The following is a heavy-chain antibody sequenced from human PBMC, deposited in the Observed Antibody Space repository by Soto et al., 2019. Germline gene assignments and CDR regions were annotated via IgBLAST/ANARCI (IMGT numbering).Heavy chain of an antibody. V-gene: IGHV3-23*01. D-gene: IGHD2-15*01. J-gene: IGHJ6*02. Sequence: EVQVLESGGGLAQPGGSLRLSCATSGFTFSSNGMSWVRQAPGKGLDWVSGISGSGRNTYYADSVKGRFTISRDNSKNTLFLQMNSLRAEDTAVYYCAKDQVRGATGIVLDGMDVWGQGTTVTISS. CDR2: ISGSGRNT. CDR1: GFTFSSNG. CDR3: AKDQVRGATGIVLDGMDV.